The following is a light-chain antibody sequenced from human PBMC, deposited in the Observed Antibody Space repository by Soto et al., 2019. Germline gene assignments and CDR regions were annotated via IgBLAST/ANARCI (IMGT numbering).Light chain of an antibody. Sequence: QSVLTQPPSASGTPGQRVTISCSGSSSNIGSETVNWYQHLPGTAPKLLIYRNNQRPSGVPDRFSGSKSDSSASLAISGLQSEDEADYYCATWYDSLTRVVFGGGTKLTVL. V-gene: IGLV1-44*01. CDR3: ATWYDSLTRVV. CDR2: RNN. J-gene: IGLJ2*01. CDR1: SSNIGSET.